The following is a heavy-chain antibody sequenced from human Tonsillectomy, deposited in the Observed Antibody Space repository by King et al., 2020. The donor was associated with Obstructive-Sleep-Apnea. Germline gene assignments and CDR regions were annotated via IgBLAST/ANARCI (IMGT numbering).Heavy chain of an antibody. CDR1: GFIFSGHY. J-gene: IGHJ4*02. CDR2: IKPDGSDK. Sequence: VQLVESGGGLVQPGGSLRLSCVASGFIFSGHYMSWVRQAPGRGLEWVAKIKPDGSDKSYVDSVKGRFTISRDNAKNSLFLQMNGLRGEDTAMYYCAKEEWYRFDFWGQGTLVTVSS. CDR3: AKEEWYRFDF. D-gene: IGHD3-3*01. V-gene: IGHV3-7*01.